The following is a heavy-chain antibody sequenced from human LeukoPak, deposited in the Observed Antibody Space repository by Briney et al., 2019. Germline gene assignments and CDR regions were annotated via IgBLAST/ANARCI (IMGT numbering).Heavy chain of an antibody. D-gene: IGHD2-8*01. CDR1: GGSITRYY. V-gene: IGHV4-59*01. CDR2: IHYSGTT. J-gene: IGHJ4*02. Sequence: SETLSLTCTVSGGSITRYYWTGIRPPPGKGLEWIGNIHYSGTTNCNPSLKSRVTISVDTSKNQFSLTLSSVTAADTAVYYCARAPNGRSLGYWGQGTLVTVSS. CDR3: ARAPNGRSLGY.